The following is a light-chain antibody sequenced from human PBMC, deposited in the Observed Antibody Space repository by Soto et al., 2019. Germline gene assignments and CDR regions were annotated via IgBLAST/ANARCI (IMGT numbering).Light chain of an antibody. V-gene: IGLV2-14*01. J-gene: IGLJ2*01. Sequence: ALTQPASVSGSPGQSITISCTGTSSDIGDYDYVSWYQHLPGKAPKLLIFDVTHRPSGVSDRFSGYKSGNTASLTISGVRPEDEADYYCCSYTDIALDVVFGGGTKVTVL. CDR1: SSDIGDYDY. CDR2: DVT. CDR3: CSYTDIALDVV.